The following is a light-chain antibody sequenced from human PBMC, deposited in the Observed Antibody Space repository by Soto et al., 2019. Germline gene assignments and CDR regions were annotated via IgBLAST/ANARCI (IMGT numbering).Light chain of an antibody. J-gene: IGKJ5*01. V-gene: IGKV3-15*01. Sequence: EIVMTQSPATLSVSPGERVTLSCRASQSVRNNLAWYQQKPGQAPRLLMYATSTRATGIPDRFSGCGSGTEFSLTISSLQSEDFAVYHCQQYDNKPPITFGQGTRLEIK. CDR1: QSVRNN. CDR3: QQYDNKPPIT. CDR2: ATS.